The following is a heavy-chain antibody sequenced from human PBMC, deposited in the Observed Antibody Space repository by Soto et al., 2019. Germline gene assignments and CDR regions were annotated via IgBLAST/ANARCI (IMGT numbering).Heavy chain of an antibody. CDR3: ARDYRTTVTTKYFAY. Sequence: SGGSLRLCCAASGFTFSSYGMHWVRQAPGKGLEWVAVIWYDGSNKYYADSVKGRFTISRDNSKNTLYLQMNSLRAEDTAVYYCARDYRTTVTTKYFAYWGQGTLVTVSS. J-gene: IGHJ4*02. D-gene: IGHD4-4*01. CDR1: GFTFSSYG. V-gene: IGHV3-33*01. CDR2: IWYDGSNK.